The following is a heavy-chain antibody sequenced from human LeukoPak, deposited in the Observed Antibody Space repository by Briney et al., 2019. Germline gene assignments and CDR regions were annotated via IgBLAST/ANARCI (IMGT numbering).Heavy chain of an antibody. V-gene: IGHV1-69*04. J-gene: IGHJ4*02. CDR1: GGTFSSYA. CDR2: IIPIFGIA. D-gene: IGHD1-14*01. CDR3: ASPPGNADPVGSYYFDY. Sequence: ASVKVSCKASGGTFSSYAISWVRQAPGQGLEWMGRIIPIFGIANYAQKFQGRVTITADKSTSTAYMELSSLRSEDTAVHYCASPPGNADPVGSYYFDYWGQGTLVTVSS.